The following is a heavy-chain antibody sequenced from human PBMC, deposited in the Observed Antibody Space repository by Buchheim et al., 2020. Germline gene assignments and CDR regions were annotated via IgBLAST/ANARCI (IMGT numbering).Heavy chain of an antibody. CDR1: GFTFRNYA. V-gene: IGHV3-23*01. CDR3: ARTLRQRRYGFDY. Sequence: EVQLSESGGGLVQPGGSLKLSCAASGFTFRNYAMTWVRQAPGKGLQWISVITASGGSTFSADSVKGRFTISRDNSKNTLYLQMNSLRAEDTAVYYCARTLRQRRYGFDYWGQGTL. D-gene: IGHD5-12*01. J-gene: IGHJ4*02. CDR2: ITASGGST.